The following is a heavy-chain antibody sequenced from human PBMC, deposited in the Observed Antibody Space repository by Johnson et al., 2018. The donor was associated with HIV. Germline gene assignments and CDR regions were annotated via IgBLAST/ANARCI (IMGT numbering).Heavy chain of an antibody. CDR1: GFTFSSYA. Sequence: QVQLVESGGGVVQPGRSLRLSCAASGFTFSSYAMHWVRQAPGKGLEWVAVISYDGSNKYYADSVTGRFTISRDNSKNTLYLQMNSLNAEDTAVYYCARDKYPPTAAAGTDAFDIWGQGTMVTVSS. J-gene: IGHJ3*02. CDR3: ARDKYPPTAAAGTDAFDI. CDR2: ISYDGSNK. V-gene: IGHV3-30-3*01. D-gene: IGHD6-13*01.